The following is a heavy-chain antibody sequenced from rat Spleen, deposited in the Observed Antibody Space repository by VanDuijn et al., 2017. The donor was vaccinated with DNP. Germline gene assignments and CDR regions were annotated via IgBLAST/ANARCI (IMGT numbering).Heavy chain of an antibody. CDR2: ISPSGGST. CDR1: GFTFSNYD. J-gene: IGHJ2*01. CDR3: ARHRYSAPDY. D-gene: IGHD3-3*01. Sequence: EVQLVESGGGLVQPGRSLKLSCAASGFTFSNYDMAWVRQAPTKGLEWVASISPSGGSTYYRDSVKGRFTVSRDNAKSSLYLQMDSLRSEDTATYYCARHRYSAPDYWGQGVMVTVSS. V-gene: IGHV5-25*01.